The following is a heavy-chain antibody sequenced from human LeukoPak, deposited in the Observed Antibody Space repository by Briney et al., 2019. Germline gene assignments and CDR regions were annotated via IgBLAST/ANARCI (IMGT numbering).Heavy chain of an antibody. CDR1: GFTFTNAW. J-gene: IGHJ2*01. CDR2: IKSKTDGGTT. Sequence: GGSLRLSCAASGFTFTNAWMSWVRHAPGRGLEWVVRIKSKTDGGTTDYAAPVKGRFTISRDDSKNTLYLQMNSLKTEDTAVYYCTTGAYDILTGYYHWYFDLWGRGTLVTVSS. V-gene: IGHV3-15*01. D-gene: IGHD3-9*01. CDR3: TTGAYDILTGYYHWYFDL.